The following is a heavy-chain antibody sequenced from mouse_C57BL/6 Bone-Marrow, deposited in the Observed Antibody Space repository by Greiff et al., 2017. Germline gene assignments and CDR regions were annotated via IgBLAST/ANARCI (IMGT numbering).Heavy chain of an antibody. V-gene: IGHV1-15*01. D-gene: IGHD1-1*01. CDR3: TRGAVVAKGYFDY. J-gene: IGHJ2*01. CDR1: GYTFTDYE. Sequence: QVQLQQSGAELVRPGASVTLSCKASGYTFTDYEMHWVKQTPVHGLEWIGAIDPETGGTAYNQKFKGKAILTADKSSSTAYMELRSLTSEDSAVYYCTRGAVVAKGYFDYWGQDTTLTVSS. CDR2: IDPETGGT.